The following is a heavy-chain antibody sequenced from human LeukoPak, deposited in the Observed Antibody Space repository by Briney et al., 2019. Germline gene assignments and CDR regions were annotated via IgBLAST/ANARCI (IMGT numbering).Heavy chain of an antibody. CDR3: ARESSIAARHQYNWFDP. Sequence: ASVKVSCKASGYTFTGYYMHWVRQAPGQGPEWMGWINPNSGGTNYAQKFQGRVTMTRDTSISTAYMELSRLRSDDTAVYYCARESSIAARHQYNWFDPWGQGTLVTVSS. D-gene: IGHD6-6*01. V-gene: IGHV1-2*02. J-gene: IGHJ5*02. CDR1: GYTFTGYY. CDR2: INPNSGGT.